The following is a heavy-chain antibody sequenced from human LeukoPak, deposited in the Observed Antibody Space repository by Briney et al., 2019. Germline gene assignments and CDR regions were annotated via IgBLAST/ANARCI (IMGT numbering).Heavy chain of an antibody. V-gene: IGHV3-21*01. CDR1: GFTFSSYS. CDR3: ARDAYSYGSAFDI. D-gene: IGHD5-18*01. CDR2: ISSSSSYI. J-gene: IGHJ3*02. Sequence: GGSLRLSCAASGFTFSSYSMNWVRQAPGKGLEWVSSISSSSSYIYYADSVKGRFTISRDNAKNSLYLQVNSLRAEDTAVYYCARDAYSYGSAFDIWGQGTMVTVSS.